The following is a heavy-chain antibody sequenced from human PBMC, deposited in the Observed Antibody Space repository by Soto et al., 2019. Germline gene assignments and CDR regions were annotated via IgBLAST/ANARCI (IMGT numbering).Heavy chain of an antibody. D-gene: IGHD3-22*01. J-gene: IGHJ4*02. CDR1: GFTVSSNY. CDR2: IYSGGST. CDR3: ARVVVVTAYYFDY. Sequence: EVQLVESGGGLVQPGGSLRLSCAASGFTVSSNYMSWVRQAPGKGLEWVSVIYSGGSTYYADSVKGRFTISRHNSKNTLYLQRNSLRAEDTAVYYCARVVVVTAYYFDYWGQGTLVTVSS. V-gene: IGHV3-53*04.